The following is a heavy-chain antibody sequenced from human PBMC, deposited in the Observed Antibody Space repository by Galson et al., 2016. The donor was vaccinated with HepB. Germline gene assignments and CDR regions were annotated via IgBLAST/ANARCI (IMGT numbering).Heavy chain of an antibody. CDR2: LLLRRRSL. D-gene: IGHD3-16*01. Sequence: SLRLSCAASGFTFSDSYMSWIRQAPGKGLEWISSLLLRRRSLLSAASVKGRFPLSSDDARPSLYLQRNSLRAEDTAVYYCAREGRGAYSNPIDSWGQGTLVTVSS. J-gene: IGHJ4*02. CDR3: AREGRGAYSNPIDS. V-gene: IGHV3-11*04. CDR1: GFTFSDSY.